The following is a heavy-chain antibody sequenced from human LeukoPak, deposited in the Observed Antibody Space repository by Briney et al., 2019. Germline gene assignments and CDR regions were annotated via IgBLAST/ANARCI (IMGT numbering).Heavy chain of an antibody. Sequence: PGGSLRLSCAASGFTFSSYAMHWVRQAPGKGLEWVAVISYDGSNKYYADSVKGRFTISRDNSKNTLYLQMNRLRAEDTAVYYCAKDLSYGPGYFDYWGQGTLATVSS. V-gene: IGHV3-30-3*01. CDR1: GFTFSSYA. CDR3: AKDLSYGPGYFDY. J-gene: IGHJ4*02. D-gene: IGHD5-18*01. CDR2: ISYDGSNK.